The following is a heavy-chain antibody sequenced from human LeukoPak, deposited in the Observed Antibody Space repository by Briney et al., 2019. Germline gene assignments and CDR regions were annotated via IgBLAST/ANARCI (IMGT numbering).Heavy chain of an antibody. V-gene: IGHV4-4*07. CDR2: IYTSGST. D-gene: IGHD3-22*01. CDR1: GASINNNF. CDR3: ARDSSGFVTDY. Sequence: PSETLSLTCTVSGASINNNFWTWIRQPAGKGLEWIGRIYTSGSTNYNPSLKSRVTMSVDTSKNQFSLKLSSVTAADTAVYYCARDSSGFVTDYWGQGTLVTVSS. J-gene: IGHJ4*02.